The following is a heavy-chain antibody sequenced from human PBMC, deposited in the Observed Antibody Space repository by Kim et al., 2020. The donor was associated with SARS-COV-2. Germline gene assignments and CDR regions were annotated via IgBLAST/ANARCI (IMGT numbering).Heavy chain of an antibody. CDR3: ARGADGTTGYYYYYGMDV. Sequence: KGRFTISRDNAKNSLDLQMNSLRAEDTAVYYCARGADGTTGYYYYYGMDVWGQGTTVTVSS. D-gene: IGHD1-1*01. V-gene: IGHV3-48*03. J-gene: IGHJ6*02.